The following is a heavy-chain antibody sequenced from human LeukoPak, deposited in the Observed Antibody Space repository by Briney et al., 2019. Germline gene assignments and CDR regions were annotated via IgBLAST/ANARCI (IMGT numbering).Heavy chain of an antibody. D-gene: IGHD3-22*01. CDR1: GFTFSNAW. V-gene: IGHV3-15*01. CDR3: TTDEVYDSSGHYYYYGMDV. J-gene: IGHJ6*02. Sequence: GGSLRLSCAASGFTFSNAWMSWVRQAPGKGLEWVGRIKSKTDGGTTDYAAPVKGRFTISRDDSKNTLYLQMNSLKTEDTAVYYCTTDEVYDSSGHYYYYGMDVWGQGTTVTVSS. CDR2: IKSKTDGGTT.